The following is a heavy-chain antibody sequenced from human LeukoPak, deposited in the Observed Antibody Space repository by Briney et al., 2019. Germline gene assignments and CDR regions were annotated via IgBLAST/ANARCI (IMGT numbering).Heavy chain of an antibody. D-gene: IGHD2-2*03. J-gene: IGHJ6*03. CDR1: GFTFSSYA. V-gene: IGHV3-23*01. Sequence: PGGSLRLSCAASGFTFSSYAMSWVRQAPGKGLEWVSAISGSGGSTYYADSVKGRFTISRDNSKNTLYLQMNSLRAEDTAVYYCARVGIVVVPAAMGEYYYYYYYMDVWGKGTTVTISS. CDR2: ISGSGGST. CDR3: ARVGIVVVPAAMGEYYYYYYYMDV.